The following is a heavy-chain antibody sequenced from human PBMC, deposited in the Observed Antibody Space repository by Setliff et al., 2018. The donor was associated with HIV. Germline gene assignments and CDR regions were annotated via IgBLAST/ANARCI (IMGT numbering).Heavy chain of an antibody. J-gene: IGHJ4*02. CDR3: ARPALGIGGGSRFDN. CDR1: GGSFRSSRYY. Sequence: ETLSLTCTVSGGSFRSSRYYWGWIRQPPGKGLEWIGNIHYGGFFWYSPSLKSRVTISVDTSKNQFSLKLSSVTAANTAVYYCARPALGIGGGSRFDNWGQGTRVTVSS. CDR2: IHYGGFF. V-gene: IGHV4-39*01. D-gene: IGHD3-10*01.